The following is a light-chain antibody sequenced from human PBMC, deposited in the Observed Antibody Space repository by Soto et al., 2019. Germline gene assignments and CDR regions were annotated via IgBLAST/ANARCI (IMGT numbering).Light chain of an antibody. J-gene: IGKJ1*01. CDR1: QSVSSNF. V-gene: IGKV3-20*01. CDR3: QQYGTSPPT. CDR2: GAS. Sequence: DIVLTQSPGTLSLSPGEIATLSCKASQSVSSNFLAWYQRKPGQAPRLLIYGASYRATDIPSTFSGSGSGTDFTLTITRLEPEGFAVYYCQQYGTSPPTFGQGTKVEI.